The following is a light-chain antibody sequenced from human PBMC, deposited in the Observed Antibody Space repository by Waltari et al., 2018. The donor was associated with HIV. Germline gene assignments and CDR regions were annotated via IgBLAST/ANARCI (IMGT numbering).Light chain of an antibody. J-gene: IGLJ2*01. CDR2: SNK. Sequence: QSVLTQAPSASGTPGQRVTLSCSGTGSNVGVNFVSWYQQLPGMAPKLLIYSNKEIPSRVPDRFSGSKSGTSASLAISGLRSEDEAVYFCAAWDDSVSGWAFGEGTKVTVL. CDR1: GSNVGVNF. V-gene: IGLV1-47*01. CDR3: AAWDDSVSGWA.